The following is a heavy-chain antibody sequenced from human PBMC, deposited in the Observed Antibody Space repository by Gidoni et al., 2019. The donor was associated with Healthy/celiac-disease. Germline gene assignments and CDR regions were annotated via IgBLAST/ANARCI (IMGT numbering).Heavy chain of an antibody. CDR1: GFTFSSYG. CDR3: ARASWGEVGPDY. Sequence: EVQLVESGGGTVKRRWPLRLSSAASGFTFSSYGMNWVRHAPGKELDWVSSIRSSISNIYYSDTMKGRFTSSRDNAKNSLFLQMNSLRAEDTAVYYCARASWGEVGPDYWGQGTLVTVSS. J-gene: IGHJ4*02. D-gene: IGHD1-26*01. CDR2: IRSSISNI. V-gene: IGHV3-21*01.